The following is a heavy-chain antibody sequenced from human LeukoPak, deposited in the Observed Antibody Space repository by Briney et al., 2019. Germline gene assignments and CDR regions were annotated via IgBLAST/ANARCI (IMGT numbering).Heavy chain of an antibody. V-gene: IGHV3-7*01. CDR1: GFTFTDHP. CDR2: INPDGNKK. Sequence: AGGSLRLSCVASGFTFTDHPMNWVRQAPGKGLEWVASINPDGNKKYSADSVKGRFTISRDNAENSLYLQMNSLRVEDTAFYYCARVRAGYCTSTSCYTGMDVWGQGTTVTVSS. J-gene: IGHJ6*02. D-gene: IGHD2-2*01. CDR3: ARVRAGYCTSTSCYTGMDV.